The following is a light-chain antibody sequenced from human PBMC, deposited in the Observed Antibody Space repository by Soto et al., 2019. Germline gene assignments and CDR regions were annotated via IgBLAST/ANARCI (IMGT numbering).Light chain of an antibody. CDR3: QQYGSSWT. J-gene: IGKJ1*01. V-gene: IGKV3-20*01. CDR1: QSVSSSY. CDR2: GAS. Sequence: EIVLTQSPGSLCLSPGQTATLSCGASQSVSSSYLAWYQQKPGQAPRLLIYGASSRATGIPDRFSGSGSGTDFTLTISRLEPEDFAVYYCQQYGSSWTFGQGTKVDIK.